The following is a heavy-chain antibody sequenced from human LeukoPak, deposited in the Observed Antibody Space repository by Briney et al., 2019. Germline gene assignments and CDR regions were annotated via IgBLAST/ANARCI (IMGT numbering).Heavy chain of an antibody. V-gene: IGHV3-23*01. CDR2: ISGSGGST. J-gene: IGHJ4*02. Sequence: EGSLRLSCAASGFTFSSYAMSWVRQAPGKGLEWVSAISGSGGSTYYADSVKGRFTISRDNSKNTLYLQMNSLRAEDTAVYYCAKGSPYSSSWSQGVWGQGTLVTVSS. D-gene: IGHD6-13*01. CDR1: GFTFSSYA. CDR3: AKGSPYSSSWSQGV.